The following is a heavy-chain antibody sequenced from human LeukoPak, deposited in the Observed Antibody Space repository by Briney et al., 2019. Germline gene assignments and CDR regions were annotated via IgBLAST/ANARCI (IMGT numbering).Heavy chain of an antibody. D-gene: IGHD1-26*01. Sequence: SETLSLTCAVSGYSISSDYYWGWIRQPPGKGLEWIGSIYYSGSTYYNPSLKSRVTISVDTSKNQFSLKLSSVTAADTAVYYCARLYSRDRYYFDYWGQGTLVTVSS. CDR2: IYYSGST. V-gene: IGHV4-38-2*01. CDR3: ARLYSRDRYYFDY. J-gene: IGHJ4*02. CDR1: GYSISSDYY.